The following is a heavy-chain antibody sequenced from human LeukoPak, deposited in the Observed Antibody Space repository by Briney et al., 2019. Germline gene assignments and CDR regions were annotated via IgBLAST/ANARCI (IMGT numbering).Heavy chain of an antibody. D-gene: IGHD6-6*01. CDR2: ISSSGSAI. CDR3: ARFSSSHRAGY. CDR1: GFTFDDYG. V-gene: IGHV3-48*01. Sequence: PGGSLRLSCAASGFTFDDYGMSWVRQVPGKGLEWVSYISSSGSAIYYAGSVRGRFTISRDNAKNSLYLLMNSLRAEDTAVYYCARFSSSHRAGYWGQGTLVTVSS. J-gene: IGHJ4*02.